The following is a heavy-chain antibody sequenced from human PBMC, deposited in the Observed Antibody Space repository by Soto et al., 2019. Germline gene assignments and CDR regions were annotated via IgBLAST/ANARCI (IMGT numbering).Heavy chain of an antibody. CDR2: ISSSGSTI. CDR1: GFTFSSYE. CDR3: ARDLRRDGYNTVAY. Sequence: GGSLRLSCAASGFTFSSYEMNWVRQAPGKGLEWVSYISSSGSTIYYADSVKGRFTISRDNAKNSLYLQMNSLRAEDTAVYYCARDLRRDGYNTVAYWGQGTLVTVSS. J-gene: IGHJ4*02. V-gene: IGHV3-48*03. D-gene: IGHD5-12*01.